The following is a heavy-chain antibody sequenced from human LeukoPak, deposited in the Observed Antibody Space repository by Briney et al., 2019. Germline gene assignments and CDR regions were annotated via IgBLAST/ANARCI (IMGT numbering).Heavy chain of an antibody. V-gene: IGHV1-69*13. J-gene: IGHJ5*02. D-gene: IGHD2-2*03. CDR3: ARDSPPAILAMDDYNWFDP. CDR2: IIPIFGTA. Sequence: ASVKVSCKASGGTFSSYAISWVRQAPGQGLEWMGGIIPIFGTANYAQKFQGRVTIAADESTSTAYMELSSLRSEDTAVYYCARDSPPAILAMDDYNWFDPWGQGTLVTVSS. CDR1: GGTFSSYA.